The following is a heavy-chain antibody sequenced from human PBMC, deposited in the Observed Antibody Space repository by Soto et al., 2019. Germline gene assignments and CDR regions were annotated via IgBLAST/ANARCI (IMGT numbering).Heavy chain of an antibody. Sequence: GASLKISGKGSGYSFTSHWIGWVRQMTGKGLEWMGIIYPGDSDTRYSLSFQGQVTISADKSISTAYLQWNSLKASDTAMYYCARERKIGYCSGRSCYDAYDIWXLGTTVTVSS. D-gene: IGHD2-15*01. J-gene: IGHJ3*02. CDR2: IYPGDSDT. CDR3: ARERKIGYCSGRSCYDAYDI. CDR1: GYSFTSHW. V-gene: IGHV5-51*01.